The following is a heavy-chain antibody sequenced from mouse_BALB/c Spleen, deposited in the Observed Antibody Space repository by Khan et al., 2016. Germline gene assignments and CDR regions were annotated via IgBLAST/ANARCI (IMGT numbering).Heavy chain of an antibody. CDR3: AGELGGLAY. V-gene: IGHV3-2*02. CDR1: GYSITSDYA. J-gene: IGHJ3*01. Sequence: EVQLQESGPGLVKPSQSLSLTCTVTGYSITSDYAWNWIRQFPGNKLEWMGYISYSGSTSYNPSLKSRISITRDTSKNQFFLRLNSVTTEDTATYYCAGELGGLAYWGQGTLVTVSA. D-gene: IGHD4-1*01. CDR2: ISYSGST.